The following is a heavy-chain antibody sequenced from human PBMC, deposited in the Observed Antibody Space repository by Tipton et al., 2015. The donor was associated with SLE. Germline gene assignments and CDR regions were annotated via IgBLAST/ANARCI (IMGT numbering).Heavy chain of an antibody. CDR2: INHSGST. Sequence: TLSLTCTVSGGSISSSSYYWGWIRQPPGKGLEWIGEINHSGSTNYNPSLKSRVTISVDTSKNQFSLKLSSVSAADTAVYYCARRRYYDFWSGYYRYWYFDLWGRGTLVSVSS. CDR1: GGSISSSSYY. CDR3: ARRRYYDFWSGYYRYWYFDL. D-gene: IGHD3-3*01. V-gene: IGHV4-39*07. J-gene: IGHJ2*01.